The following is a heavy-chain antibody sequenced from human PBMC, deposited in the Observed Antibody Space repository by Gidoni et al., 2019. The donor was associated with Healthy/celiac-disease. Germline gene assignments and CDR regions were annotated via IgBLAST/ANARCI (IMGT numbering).Heavy chain of an antibody. V-gene: IGHV1-24*01. D-gene: IGHD6-6*01. CDR3: ATRSWALVCFDY. J-gene: IGHJ4*02. Sequence: QVQLVQSGAEVKKPGASVKVACKVSGYTLTELSMHWVRQAPGKGLEWMGGFDPEDGDTIYAQKFQGRVTMTEDTSTDTAYMELSSLRSEDTALYYCATRSWALVCFDYWGQGTLVTVSS. CDR1: GYTLTELS. CDR2: FDPEDGDT.